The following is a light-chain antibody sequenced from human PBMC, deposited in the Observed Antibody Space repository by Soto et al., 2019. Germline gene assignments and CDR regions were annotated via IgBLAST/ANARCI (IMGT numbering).Light chain of an antibody. CDR2: EVS. CDR1: SSEVGGYNY. Sequence: QSALTQPHSAAGSPGQAATISCTGTSSEVGGYNYVSWYQQHPGKTPKLMIYEVSKRPSGVPDRFSGSKSGNTASLTVSGLQAEDEADYYCSSYAGSTYVILGGATKLTVL. V-gene: IGLV2-8*01. J-gene: IGLJ2*01. CDR3: SSYAGSTYVI.